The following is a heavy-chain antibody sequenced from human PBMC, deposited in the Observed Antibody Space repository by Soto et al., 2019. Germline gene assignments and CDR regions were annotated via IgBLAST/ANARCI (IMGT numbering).Heavy chain of an antibody. D-gene: IGHD2-15*01. Sequence: QVQLVESGGGVVQPGRSLRLSCAASGFPFSSYGMHGVRQAPGKGLDWVALITYDGSNKSYADSVKGRFTISRDNSNHTLYLQMSSLRVEDTAVYYCAGGKYYFDYCGQGTLVSVSS. V-gene: IGHV3-30*03. CDR1: GFPFSSYG. CDR2: ITYDGSNK. CDR3: AGGKYYFDY. J-gene: IGHJ4*02.